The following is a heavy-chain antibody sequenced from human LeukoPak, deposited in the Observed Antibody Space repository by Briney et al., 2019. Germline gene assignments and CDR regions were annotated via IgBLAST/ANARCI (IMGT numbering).Heavy chain of an antibody. D-gene: IGHD3-22*01. CDR2: IYSGGSR. CDR3: AGLPAYYYDTSGFYFDF. Sequence: GGSLRLSCAASGFTFSRYAMSWVRQAPGKGLEWVSVIYSGGSRYYADPVKGRFTISRDNSKNTLYLQMNSLRAEDTAVCYCAGLPAYYYDTSGFYFDFWGQGTLVTVSS. V-gene: IGHV3-66*04. J-gene: IGHJ4*02. CDR1: GFTFSRYA.